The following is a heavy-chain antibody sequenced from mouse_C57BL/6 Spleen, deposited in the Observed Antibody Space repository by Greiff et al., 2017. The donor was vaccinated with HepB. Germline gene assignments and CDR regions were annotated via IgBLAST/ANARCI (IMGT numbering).Heavy chain of an antibody. Sequence: QVQLQQSGAELGRPGASVKMSCKASGYTFTSYTMHWVKQRPGQGLEWIGYINPSSGYTKYNQKFKDKATLTADKSSSTAYMQLSSLTSEDSAVYYGARWAYGSSYYAMDYWGQGTSVTVSS. CDR1: GYTFTSYT. D-gene: IGHD1-1*01. CDR3: ARWAYGSSYYAMDY. J-gene: IGHJ4*01. CDR2: INPSSGYT. V-gene: IGHV1-4*01.